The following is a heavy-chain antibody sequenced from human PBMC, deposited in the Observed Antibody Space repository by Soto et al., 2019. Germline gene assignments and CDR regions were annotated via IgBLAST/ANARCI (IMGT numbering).Heavy chain of an antibody. CDR2: INPSGGST. Sequence: ASVKVSCKASGYTFTSYYMHWVRQAPGQGLEWMGIINPSGGSTSYAQKFQGRVTMTRDTSTSTVYMELSSLRSEDTAVYYCARDLVRFLEWSHTYYGMDVWGQGTTVTVSS. D-gene: IGHD3-3*01. J-gene: IGHJ6*02. CDR3: ARDLVRFLEWSHTYYGMDV. V-gene: IGHV1-46*01. CDR1: GYTFTSYY.